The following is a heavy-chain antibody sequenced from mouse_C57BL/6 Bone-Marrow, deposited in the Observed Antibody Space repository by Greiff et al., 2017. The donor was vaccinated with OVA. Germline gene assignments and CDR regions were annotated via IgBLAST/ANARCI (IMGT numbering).Heavy chain of an antibody. CDR2: IDPENGDT. Sequence: EVQLQQSGAELVRPGASVKLSCTASGFNIKDDYMHWVKQRPEQGLEWIGWIDPENGDTEYASKFQGKATITADTSSNTAYLQLSSLTSEDTAVYYCTPYYYGSSYVDVWGTGTTVTVSS. V-gene: IGHV14-4*01. D-gene: IGHD1-1*01. CDR3: TPYYYGSSYVDV. CDR1: GFNIKDDY. J-gene: IGHJ1*03.